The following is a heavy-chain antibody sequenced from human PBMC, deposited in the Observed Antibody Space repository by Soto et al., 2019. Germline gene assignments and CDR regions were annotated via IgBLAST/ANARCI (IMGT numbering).Heavy chain of an antibody. Sequence: GGSLRLSCTASGFTFSSFFMNWVRQAPGKGPEWVSGIDTSGGNNKFYADSVKGRFTISRDSTKQTLYLQMNSLRPDDTAMYYCARDGVSSTEYNWNSGTYFDYWGQGALVTVSS. CDR2: IDTSGGNNK. CDR1: GFTFSSFF. V-gene: IGHV3-30-3*01. CDR3: ARDGVSSTEYNWNSGTYFDY. D-gene: IGHD1-20*01. J-gene: IGHJ4*02.